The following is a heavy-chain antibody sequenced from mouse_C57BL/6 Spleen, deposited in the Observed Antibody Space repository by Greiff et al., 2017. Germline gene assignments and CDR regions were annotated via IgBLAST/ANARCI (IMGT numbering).Heavy chain of an antibody. CDR3: ASENWEKGDAMDY. D-gene: IGHD4-1*01. J-gene: IGHJ4*01. CDR2: ISSGSSTI. V-gene: IGHV5-17*01. CDR1: GFTFSDYG. Sequence: EVMLVESGGGLVKPGGSLKLSCAASGFTFSDYGMHWVRQAPEKGLEWVAYISSGSSTIYYADTVKGRFTISRDNAKNTLFLQMTSLRSEDTAMYYCASENWEKGDAMDYWGQGTSVTVSS.